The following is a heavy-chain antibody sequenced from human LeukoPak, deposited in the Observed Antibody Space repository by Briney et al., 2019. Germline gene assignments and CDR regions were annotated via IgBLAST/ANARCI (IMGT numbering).Heavy chain of an antibody. CDR1: SYSFTSYG. V-gene: IGHV1-18*01. J-gene: IGHJ5*02. CDR3: AREDDNWFDP. Sequence: GASVKVSCKASSYSFTSYGISWVRQAPGQGLGWMGWISATSGNTKYAQRLQGRVTMTTDTSTRTAYMELRSLRSDDTAVYYCAREDDNWFDPWGQGTLVTVSS. CDR2: ISATSGNT.